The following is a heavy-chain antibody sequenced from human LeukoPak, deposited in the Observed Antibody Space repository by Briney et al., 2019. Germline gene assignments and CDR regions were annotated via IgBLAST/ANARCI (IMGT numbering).Heavy chain of an antibody. CDR1: GFTFSSYS. D-gene: IGHD3-10*01. CDR2: ISSSSSYI. Sequence: GGSLRLSCAASGFTFSSYSMNWVRQAPGKGLEWVSSISSSSSYIYYADSVKGRFTISRDNAKNSLYLQMNSLRAEDTAVYYCARFYGSRSRGDGPFDYWGQGTLVTVSS. V-gene: IGHV3-21*01. CDR3: ARFYGSRSRGDGPFDY. J-gene: IGHJ4*02.